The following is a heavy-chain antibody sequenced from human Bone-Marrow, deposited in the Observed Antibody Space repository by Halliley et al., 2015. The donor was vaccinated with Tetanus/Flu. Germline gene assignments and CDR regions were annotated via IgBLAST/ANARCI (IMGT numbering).Heavy chain of an antibody. CDR3: VRHMDPCDDTTGSYSFAL. Sequence: QLVQSGAEVKKPGESLKISCRVSGYRFTSKWIAWVRHMPGQGLEWMGVIYPGDSDTRYNPSFQGRISISADESTNTASLHWGFPRASDTSIYYCVRHMDPCDDTTGSYSFALGGQGTMVPV. V-gene: IGHV5-51*01. CDR2: IYPGDSDT. J-gene: IGHJ3*01. D-gene: IGHD3-10*01. CDR1: GYRFTSKW.